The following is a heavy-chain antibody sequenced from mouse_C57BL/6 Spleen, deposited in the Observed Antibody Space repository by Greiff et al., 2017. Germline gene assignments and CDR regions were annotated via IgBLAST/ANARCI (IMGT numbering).Heavy chain of an antibody. CDR2: ISGGGGNT. D-gene: IGHD2-1*01. J-gene: IGHJ2*01. CDR1: GFTFSSYT. CDR3: ASLYGNLRYFDY. V-gene: IGHV5-9*01. Sequence: EVKLVESGGGLVKPGGSLKLSCAASGFTFSSYTMSWVRQTPEKRLEWVATISGGGGNTYYPDSVKGRFNISRDNAKNTLYLQMSSLRSEDTALYYYASLYGNLRYFDYWGQGTTLTVSA.